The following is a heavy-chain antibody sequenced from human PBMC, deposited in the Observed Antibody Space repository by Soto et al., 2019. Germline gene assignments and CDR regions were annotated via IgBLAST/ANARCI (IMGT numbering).Heavy chain of an antibody. CDR3: ARARFPSFDYDVGLDP. Sequence: ASVKVSCKASGYSFSSFRINWVGQARGQGLEWMGWINPHNGNTNYTHKFHGRVTMTTDTSTSTAYMDMRSLRSDDTAMYYCARARFPSFDYDVGLDPWGPGTLVTVSS. D-gene: IGHD3-16*01. J-gene: IGHJ5*02. CDR2: INPHNGNT. V-gene: IGHV1-18*04. CDR1: GYSFSSFR.